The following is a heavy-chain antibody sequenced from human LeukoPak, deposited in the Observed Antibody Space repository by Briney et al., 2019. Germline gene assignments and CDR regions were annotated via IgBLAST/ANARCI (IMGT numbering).Heavy chain of an antibody. CDR2: IGHTGST. D-gene: IGHD6-13*01. V-gene: IGHV4-39*02. CDR3: VRLGRAAGFYFFDY. J-gene: IGHJ4*02. Sequence: SETLSLTCTVSGGSISSSSYYWSWIRQPPGKGLEWIGEIGHTGSTNYNPSLESRVTISIDTSKRHFSLKLTSVTAADTAVYYCVRLGRAAGFYFFDYWGQGSLVTVSS. CDR1: GGSISSSSYY.